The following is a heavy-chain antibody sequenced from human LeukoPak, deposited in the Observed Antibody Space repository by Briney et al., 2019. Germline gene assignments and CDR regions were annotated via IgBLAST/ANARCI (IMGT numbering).Heavy chain of an antibody. CDR2: IRYDGSNK. CDR3: AKVLVHCSSTSCYADYYYGMDV. D-gene: IGHD2-2*01. Sequence: GGSLRLSCAASGFTFSSYGMHWVRQAPGKGLEWVAFIRYDGSNKYYVDSVKGRFTISRDNSKNTLYLQMNSLRAEDTAVYYCAKVLVHCSSTSCYADYYYGMDVWGQGTTVTVSS. V-gene: IGHV3-30*02. CDR1: GFTFSSYG. J-gene: IGHJ6*02.